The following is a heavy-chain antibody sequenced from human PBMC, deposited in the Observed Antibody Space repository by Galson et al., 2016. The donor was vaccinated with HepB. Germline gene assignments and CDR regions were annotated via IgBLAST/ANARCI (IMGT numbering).Heavy chain of an antibody. CDR2: INLSGST. D-gene: IGHD6-19*01. J-gene: IGHJ5*02. Sequence: SETLSLTCAVYRGSFSGYYWSWIRQPPGKGLEWIGEINLSGSTNYNPSLKSRVTISIDTSKNQFSLNLNSVTAADTAGYYCARGHLKVDLTLAGSDWFDPWGQGTLVTVSS. V-gene: IGHV4-34*01. CDR1: RGSFSGYY. CDR3: ARGHLKVDLTLAGSDWFDP.